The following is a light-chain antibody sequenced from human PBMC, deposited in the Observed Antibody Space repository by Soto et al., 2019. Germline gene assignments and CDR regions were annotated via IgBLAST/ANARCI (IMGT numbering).Light chain of an antibody. J-gene: IGKJ1*01. Sequence: DIQMTQSPSTLSGSVGDRVTITCRASQTISSWLAWYQQKPGKAPKILIYKASTLKSGVPSRFRGSRSGTEFTITITSLQPDDFATYYCQHYNSYSEAFGQGTKVELK. CDR3: QHYNSYSEA. V-gene: IGKV1-5*03. CDR2: KAS. CDR1: QTISSW.